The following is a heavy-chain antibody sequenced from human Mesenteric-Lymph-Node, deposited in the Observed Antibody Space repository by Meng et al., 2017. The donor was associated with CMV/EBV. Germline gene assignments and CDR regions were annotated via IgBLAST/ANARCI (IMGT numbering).Heavy chain of an antibody. CDR2: IYYSGST. V-gene: IGHV4-61*01. CDR1: GGSVSSGSYY. J-gene: IGHJ4*02. CDR3: ASGYCSSTSCYTSDY. D-gene: IGHD2-2*02. Sequence: GSLRLSCTVSGGSVSSGSYYWSWIRQPPGKGLEWIGYIYYSGSTNYNPSLKSRVTISVDTSKNQFSLKLSSVTVADTAVYYCASGYCSSTSCYTSDYWGQGSLVTVSS.